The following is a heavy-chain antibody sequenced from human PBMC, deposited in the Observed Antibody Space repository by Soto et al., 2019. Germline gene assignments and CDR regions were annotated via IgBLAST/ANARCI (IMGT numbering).Heavy chain of an antibody. J-gene: IGHJ4*02. D-gene: IGHD3-10*01. CDR1: GFTFSSYA. CDR2: ISGSGSST. Sequence: EVQLLESGGGLVQPGGSLRLSCAASGFTFSSYAMSWVRQAPGKGLEWVSAISGSGSSTYYADSVKGRFTISRDNSKNTLYLQMNSLRAEDTAVYYCAKNMVRGLIPHNFDYWGQGTLVTVSS. CDR3: AKNMVRGLIPHNFDY. V-gene: IGHV3-23*01.